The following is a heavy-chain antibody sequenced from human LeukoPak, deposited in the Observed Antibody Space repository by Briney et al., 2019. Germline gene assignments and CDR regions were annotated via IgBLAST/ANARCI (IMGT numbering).Heavy chain of an antibody. V-gene: IGHV3-49*04. J-gene: IGHJ4*02. CDR2: IRSKAYGGTT. CDR3: TRVSVAGYADY. Sequence: PGGSLRLSCAASGFTFGDYAMSWVRQAPGEGLEWVGFIRSKAYGGTTEYAASVKGRFTISRDDSKSIAYLQMNSLKTEDTAVYYCTRVSVAGYADYWGQGTLVTVSS. CDR1: GFTFGDYA. D-gene: IGHD6-19*01.